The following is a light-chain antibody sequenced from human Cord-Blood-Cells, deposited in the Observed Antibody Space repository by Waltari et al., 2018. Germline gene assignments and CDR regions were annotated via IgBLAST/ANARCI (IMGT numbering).Light chain of an antibody. CDR3: AAWDDSLSVPV. CDR2: SNM. J-gene: IGLJ3*02. CDR1: SSNIDRNY. V-gene: IGLV1-47*02. Sequence: QSVLTQPPSASGTPGQRVTISCSGRSSNIDRNYVYWYQRLPATAPKLLISSNMQRAGACPLLFLGSNSGSSATLAISGLRSEDEADNYCAAWDDSLSVPVFGGGTKLT.